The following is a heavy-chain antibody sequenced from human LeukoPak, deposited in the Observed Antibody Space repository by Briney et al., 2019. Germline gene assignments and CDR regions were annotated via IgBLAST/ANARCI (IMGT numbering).Heavy chain of an antibody. CDR1: GFTVSSNY. D-gene: IGHD6-19*01. J-gene: IGHJ4*02. CDR3: AREKYSSGLGY. Sequence: GGSLRLSCAASGFTVSSNYMSWVRQAPGKGLEWVSVIYSGGSTYYADSVEGRFTISRDNSKNTLYLQMNSLRAEDTAVYYCAREKYSSGLGYWGQGTLVTVSS. V-gene: IGHV3-53*01. CDR2: IYSGGST.